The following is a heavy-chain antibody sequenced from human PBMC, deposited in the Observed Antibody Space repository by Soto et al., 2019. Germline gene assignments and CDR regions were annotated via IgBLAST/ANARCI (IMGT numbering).Heavy chain of an antibody. V-gene: IGHV4-30-4*01. CDR1: GGSISSGDYY. Sequence: PSETLCITCTFYGGSISSGDYYWRGIRQPPGKGLEWIGYIYYSGSTYYNPSLKSRVTISVDTSKNQFSLKLSSVTAADTAVYYCARDRVVVVDAAGGFDPWGQGTLVTVSS. CDR3: ARDRVVVVDAAGGFDP. D-gene: IGHD2-15*01. CDR2: IYYSGST. J-gene: IGHJ5*02.